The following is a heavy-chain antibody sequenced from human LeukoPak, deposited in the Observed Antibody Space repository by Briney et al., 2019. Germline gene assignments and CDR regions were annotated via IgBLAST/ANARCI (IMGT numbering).Heavy chain of an antibody. V-gene: IGHV1-8*03. Sequence: PGASVKVSCKASGYTFTSYDINWVRQATGQGLEWMGWMNPNSGNTGYAQKFQGRVTITRNTSISTAYMELSSLRSEDTAVYYCARGGISAALRPWFDPWGQGTLVTVSS. J-gene: IGHJ5*02. CDR3: ARGGISAALRPWFDP. CDR2: MNPNSGNT. CDR1: GYTFTSYD. D-gene: IGHD2-2*01.